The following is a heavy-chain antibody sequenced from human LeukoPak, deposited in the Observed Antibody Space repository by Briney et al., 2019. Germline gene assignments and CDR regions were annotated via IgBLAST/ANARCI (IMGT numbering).Heavy chain of an antibody. CDR2: IYTSGST. J-gene: IGHJ4*02. D-gene: IGHD3-22*01. CDR3: AGKNYYDSSGSPFDH. V-gene: IGHV4-4*07. Sequence: PSETLSLTCAVSGGSISSYYWGWIRQPAGKGLEWIGRIYTSGSTNYNPSLKSRVTMSVDTSKNQFSLKLSSVTAADTAVYYCAGKNYYDSSGSPFDHWGQGTLVTVSS. CDR1: GGSISSYY.